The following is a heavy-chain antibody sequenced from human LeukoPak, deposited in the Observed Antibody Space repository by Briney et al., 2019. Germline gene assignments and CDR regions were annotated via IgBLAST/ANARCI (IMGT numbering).Heavy chain of an antibody. D-gene: IGHD2-15*01. Sequence: GGSLRLSCAASGFIFSTYAMSWVRQAPGKGLEWVSAISGSGGGTHYTDYVKGRFTIIRDNSKNTLYLQMSSLRADDTAVYYCAKTEFPYCSGGSCYAHFDFWGQGTLVTVSS. J-gene: IGHJ4*02. CDR1: GFIFSTYA. CDR2: ISGSGGGT. CDR3: AKTEFPYCSGGSCYAHFDF. V-gene: IGHV3-23*01.